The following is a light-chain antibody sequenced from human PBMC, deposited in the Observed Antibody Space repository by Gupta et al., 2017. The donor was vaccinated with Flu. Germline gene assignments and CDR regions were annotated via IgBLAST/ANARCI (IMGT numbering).Light chain of an antibody. J-gene: IGKJ4*01. Sequence: IVMTQSPLSLPVTPGEPASISCRSSQSLLHSNGYNYLDWYLQKPGQSPQLLIYLGSNRASGVPDRVSGSGSGTDFTLKISRVEAEDVGVYYCMQSLQITPFTLGGGTKVEIK. CDR3: MQSLQITPFT. V-gene: IGKV2-28*01. CDR1: QSLLHSNGYNY. CDR2: LGS.